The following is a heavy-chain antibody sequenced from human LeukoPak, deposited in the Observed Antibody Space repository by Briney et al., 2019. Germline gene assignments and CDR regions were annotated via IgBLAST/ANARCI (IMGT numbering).Heavy chain of an antibody. Sequence: PSETLSLTCTVSGGSITSSGYYWGWIRQSPGKGLEWIGSLYYSGTIYYNPSLKSRVTISVDTSKNQFSLKLSSVTAADTAVYYCARDKRPSSGYYYFDYWGQGTLVTVSS. CDR1: GGSITSSGYY. CDR2: LYYSGTI. CDR3: ARDKRPSSGYYYFDY. D-gene: IGHD3-22*01. V-gene: IGHV4-39*02. J-gene: IGHJ4*02.